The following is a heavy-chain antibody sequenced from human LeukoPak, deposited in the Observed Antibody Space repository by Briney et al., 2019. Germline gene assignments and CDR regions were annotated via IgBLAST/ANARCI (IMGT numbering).Heavy chain of an antibody. CDR3: AELGITMIGGV. D-gene: IGHD3-10*02. Sequence: GGSLRLSCAASGFRFSGSAMNWVRQAPGKGLEWVSYISSSGSTIYYADSVKGRFTISRDNAKNSLYLQMNSLRAEDTAVYYCAELGITMIGGVWGKGTTVTISS. CDR1: GFRFSGSA. CDR2: ISSSGSTI. V-gene: IGHV3-48*03. J-gene: IGHJ6*04.